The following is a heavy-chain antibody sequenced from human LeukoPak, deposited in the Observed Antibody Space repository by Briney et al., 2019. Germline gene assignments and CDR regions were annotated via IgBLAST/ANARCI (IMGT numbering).Heavy chain of an antibody. J-gene: IGHJ4*02. CDR1: GGSISSYY. Sequence: SETLSLTCTVSGGSISSYYWSWIRQPPGKGLEWIGYISYSGSTNYKPSLKSRVTISGDTPKNQFSLKLSSVTAADTAVYYCARQFPTPPGVPSFDYWGQGTLVTVSS. V-gene: IGHV4-59*08. CDR3: ARQFPTPPGVPSFDY. CDR2: ISYSGST. D-gene: IGHD2-15*01.